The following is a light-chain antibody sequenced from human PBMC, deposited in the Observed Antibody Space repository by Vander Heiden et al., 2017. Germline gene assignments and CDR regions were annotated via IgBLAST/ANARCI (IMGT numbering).Light chain of an antibody. Sequence: QGISSYLAWYQQKPGKAPKLLIYAASTLQGGVPSRFSGSGSGTDFTLTISCLQSEDFATYYCQQYYSYPLTFGGGTKVEIK. CDR2: AAS. J-gene: IGKJ4*01. CDR1: QGISSY. CDR3: QQYYSYPLT. V-gene: IGKV1-8*01.